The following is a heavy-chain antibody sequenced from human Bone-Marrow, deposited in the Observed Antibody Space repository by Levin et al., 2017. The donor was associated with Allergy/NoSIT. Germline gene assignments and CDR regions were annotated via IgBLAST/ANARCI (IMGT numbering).Heavy chain of an antibody. J-gene: IGHJ3*02. CDR1: GYTFTSFD. Sequence: AASVKVSCRASGYTFTSFDINWVRQASGQGLEWMGWMNPSSGNTGYARKFQGRVIMTRDTSTSTAFMELSSLRSEDTAVYYCTRGGGRTESGFDIWGQGTMVTVSS. D-gene: IGHD3-16*01. CDR3: TRGGGRTESGFDI. V-gene: IGHV1-8*01. CDR2: MNPSSGNT.